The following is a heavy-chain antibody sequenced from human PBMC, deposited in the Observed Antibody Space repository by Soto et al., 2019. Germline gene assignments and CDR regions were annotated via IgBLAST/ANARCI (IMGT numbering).Heavy chain of an antibody. Sequence: EVQLVESGGGLVQPGRSLRLSCAASGFMFDDFAMHWVRQAPGKGLECVSGISWNSGDVAYADSVKGRFTTSRDNAKHSVYLHLNSLRPEDTALYYCAKAPNVVTHWFDPWGQGTLVTVSS. CDR3: AKAPNVVTHWFDP. J-gene: IGHJ5*02. CDR2: ISWNSGDV. D-gene: IGHD3-22*01. V-gene: IGHV3-9*01. CDR1: GFMFDDFA.